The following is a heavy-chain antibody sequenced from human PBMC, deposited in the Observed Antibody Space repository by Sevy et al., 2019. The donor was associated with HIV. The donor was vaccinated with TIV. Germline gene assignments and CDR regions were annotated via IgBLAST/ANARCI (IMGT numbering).Heavy chain of an antibody. Sequence: SETLSLTCAVYGGSFSGYYWSWIRQPPRKGLEWIGEINHSGSTNYNPSLKSRVTISVDTSKNQFSLKLSSVTAADTAVYYCARGRRSYPSYYMDVWGKGTTVTVSS. J-gene: IGHJ6*03. CDR2: INHSGST. V-gene: IGHV4-34*01. D-gene: IGHD1-26*01. CDR1: GGSFSGYY. CDR3: ARGRRSYPSYYMDV.